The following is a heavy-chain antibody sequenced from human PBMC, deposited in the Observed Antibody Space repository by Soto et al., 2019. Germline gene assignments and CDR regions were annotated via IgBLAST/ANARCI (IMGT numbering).Heavy chain of an antibody. Sequence: SLILSCAASGFTFSSYGMHWVRQAPGKGLEWVAVIWYDGSNKYYADSVKGRFTISRDNSKNTLYLQMNSLRAEDTAVYYCARDRRTIFGVVIYGMDVWGQGTTVTGSS. CDR2: IWYDGSNK. CDR3: ARDRRTIFGVVIYGMDV. J-gene: IGHJ6*02. D-gene: IGHD3-3*01. V-gene: IGHV3-33*01. CDR1: GFTFSSYG.